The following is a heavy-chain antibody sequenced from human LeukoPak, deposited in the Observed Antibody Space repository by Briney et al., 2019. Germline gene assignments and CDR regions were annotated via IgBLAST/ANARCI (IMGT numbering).Heavy chain of an antibody. D-gene: IGHD3-22*01. Sequence: GGSLRLSCAVSGFTFSSYSMNWVRQAPGKGLEWVSSISSSSSYIYYADSVEGRFTISRDNAKNSLYLQMNSLRAEDTAVYYCARAPMDSSGYYYGDYWGQGTLVTVSS. CDR3: ARAPMDSSGYYYGDY. CDR1: GFTFSSYS. J-gene: IGHJ4*02. CDR2: ISSSSSYI. V-gene: IGHV3-21*01.